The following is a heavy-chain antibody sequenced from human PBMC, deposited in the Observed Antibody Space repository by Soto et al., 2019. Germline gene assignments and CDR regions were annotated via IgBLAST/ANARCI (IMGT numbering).Heavy chain of an antibody. V-gene: IGHV4-59*01. CDR1: GTSISPYY. D-gene: IGHD3-3*01. Sequence: SETLSLTCTVSGTSISPYYWNWIRQSPGKGLEWIAYIYYSGSTNYNPSLKSRVTISVDTSMNQFSLELRSVTDADTAVYYCATSSNGRFVTYWGQGTLVTVSS. CDR2: IYYSGST. CDR3: ATSSNGRFVTY. J-gene: IGHJ1*01.